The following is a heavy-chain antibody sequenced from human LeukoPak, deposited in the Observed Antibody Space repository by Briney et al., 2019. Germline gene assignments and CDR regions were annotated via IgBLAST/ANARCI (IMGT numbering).Heavy chain of an antibody. D-gene: IGHD6-19*01. CDR3: ARDGSGWYYFDY. CDR1: GFTFRSYS. CDR2: ISSSGSYI. Sequence: PGGSLRLSCAASGFTFRSYSMNWVRQAPGKGLEWVSSISSSGSYIYYADSVKGRFTISRDNAKNSLYLQMNSLRAEDTAVYYCARDGSGWYYFDYWGQGTLVTVSS. V-gene: IGHV3-21*01. J-gene: IGHJ4*02.